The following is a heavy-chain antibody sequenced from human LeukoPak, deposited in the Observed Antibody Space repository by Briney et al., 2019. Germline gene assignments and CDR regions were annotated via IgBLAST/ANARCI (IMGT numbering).Heavy chain of an antibody. Sequence: SETLSLTCTVSGGSISSSSYYWGWIRQPPGKGLEWIGSIYYSGSTYYNPSLKSRVTISVDTSKNQFSLKLSSVTAADTAVYYCATRTYYDFWSGYHLGAFDIWGQGTMVTVSS. V-gene: IGHV4-39*01. J-gene: IGHJ3*02. D-gene: IGHD3-3*01. CDR1: GGSISSSSYY. CDR3: ATRTYYDFWSGYHLGAFDI. CDR2: IYYSGST.